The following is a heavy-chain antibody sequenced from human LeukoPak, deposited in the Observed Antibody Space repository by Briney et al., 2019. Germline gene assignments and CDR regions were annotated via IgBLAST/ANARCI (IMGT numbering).Heavy chain of an antibody. J-gene: IGHJ4*02. D-gene: IGHD6-19*01. CDR1: GGSISSYY. CDR3: ARDRGSSGRSYFDY. V-gene: IGHV4-59*01. Sequence: SETLSLTCTVSGGSISSYYWSWIRQPPRKGLERIGYLYYSGRIKYTHSLKRRVTISVDTSKNQCSLKLSSVTAADTAVYYCARDRGSSGRSYFDYWGQGTLVTVSS. CDR2: LYYSGRI.